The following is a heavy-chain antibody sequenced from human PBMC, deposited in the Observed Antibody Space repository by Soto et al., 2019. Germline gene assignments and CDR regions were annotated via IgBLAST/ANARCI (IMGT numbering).Heavy chain of an antibody. V-gene: IGHV4-59*01. CDR3: ARDLAAVPRAFDY. J-gene: IGHJ4*02. CDR1: GGSIISYF. D-gene: IGHD6-13*01. Sequence: SETLSLTCTVSGGSIISYFYILFRQPPGKGLEWIVSVYYTGTTDYNPSLKSRVTISVDTSKTQFSLNLRSVTAADTAVYYCARDLAAVPRAFDYWGRGTLVTVSS. CDR2: VYYTGTT.